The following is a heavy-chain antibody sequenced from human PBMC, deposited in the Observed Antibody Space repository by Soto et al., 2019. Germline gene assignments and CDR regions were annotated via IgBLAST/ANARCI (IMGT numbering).Heavy chain of an antibody. CDR1: GFSLTTSRMC. V-gene: IGHV2-70*01. CDR2: INWRDNK. Sequence: VSGPTLVNPTQTLTLTCTFSGFSLTTSRMCVTWIRQPPGKALEWLALINWRDNKYYTTSLKTRLTLSKDTSKNQVVLTLTNMDPVDTGTYYCARMLKGGTFDTLPTEGWCPGTLVTV. J-gene: IGHJ4*02. CDR3: ARMLKGGTFDTLPTEG. D-gene: IGHD3-9*01.